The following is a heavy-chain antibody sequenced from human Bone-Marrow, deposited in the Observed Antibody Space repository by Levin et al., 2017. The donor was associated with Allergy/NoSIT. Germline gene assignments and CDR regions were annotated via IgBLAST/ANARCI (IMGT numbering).Heavy chain of an antibody. V-gene: IGHV4-59*01. J-gene: IGHJ5*02. CDR3: ARDQYYDSSGYYWYSGSTGGWFDP. CDR2: IYYSGST. CDR1: GGSISSYY. Sequence: SETLSLTCTVSGGSISSYYWSWIRQPPGKGLEWIGYIYYSGSTNYNPSLKSRVTISVDTSKNQFSLKLSSVTAADTAVYYCARDQYYDSSGYYWYSGSTGGWFDPWGQGTLVTVSS. D-gene: IGHD3-22*01.